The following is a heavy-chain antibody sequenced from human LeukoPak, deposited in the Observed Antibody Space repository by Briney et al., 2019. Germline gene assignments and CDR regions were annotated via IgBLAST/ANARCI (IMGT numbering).Heavy chain of an antibody. CDR2: IIPIFGTA. J-gene: IGHJ4*02. CDR1: GGTVSSYA. V-gene: IGHV1-69*13. D-gene: IGHD3-16*02. Sequence: ASVTVSCKASGGTVSSYAISWVRQAPGQGLEWMGGIIPIFGTANYAQKFQGRVTITADESTSTAYMELSSLRSEDTAVYYCALRLGELSLGDYWGQGTLVTVSS. CDR3: ALRLGELSLGDY.